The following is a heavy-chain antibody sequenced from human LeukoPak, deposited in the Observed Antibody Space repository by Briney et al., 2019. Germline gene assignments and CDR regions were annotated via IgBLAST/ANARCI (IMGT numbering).Heavy chain of an antibody. CDR1: GSSFTRYW. D-gene: IGHD3-9*01. J-gene: IGHJ4*02. Sequence: GKSLKISCKGSGSSFTRYWIGWVRQMPGKGLEWMGIIYPGDSDTRYSPSFQGQVTISADKSISTAYLQWSSLKASDTAMYYCAISLYYDILTGYYHDWGQGTLVTVSS. CDR3: AISLYYDILTGYYHD. V-gene: IGHV5-51*01. CDR2: IYPGDSDT.